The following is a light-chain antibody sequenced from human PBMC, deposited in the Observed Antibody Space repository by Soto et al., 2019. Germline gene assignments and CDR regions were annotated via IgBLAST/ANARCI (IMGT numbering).Light chain of an antibody. J-gene: IGLJ2*01. Sequence: QSALTQPRSVSGSPGQSVTISCTGTSSDVGGYNYVSWYQQHPGKAPKLMIYDVSKRPSGVPDRFSGSKSGNTASLTISGLQTEDEADYYCCSYAGSYTPHVVFGGGNKLTVL. CDR2: DVS. CDR3: CSYAGSYTPHVV. CDR1: SSDVGGYNY. V-gene: IGLV2-11*01.